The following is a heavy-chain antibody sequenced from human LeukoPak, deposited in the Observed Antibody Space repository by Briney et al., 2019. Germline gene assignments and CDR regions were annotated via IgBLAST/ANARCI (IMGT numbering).Heavy chain of an antibody. Sequence: GPSVKVSCKASGGTFSSYAISWVRQAPGQGLEWMGRIIPIFGIANYAQKFQGRVTITADKSTSTAYMELSSLRSEDTAVYYCARDPLDTGEGSLPRAYYYYGMDVWGQGTTVTVSS. CDR2: IIPIFGIA. V-gene: IGHV1-69*04. CDR3: ARDPLDTGEGSLPRAYYYYGMDV. CDR1: GGTFSSYA. J-gene: IGHJ6*02. D-gene: IGHD1-26*01.